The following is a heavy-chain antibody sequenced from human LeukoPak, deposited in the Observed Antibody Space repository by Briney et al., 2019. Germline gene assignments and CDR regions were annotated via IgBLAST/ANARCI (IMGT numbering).Heavy chain of an antibody. J-gene: IGHJ6*02. CDR2: INVSGGTT. D-gene: IGHD1-14*01. CDR3: AKYLTARGPPYVLDV. CDR1: EFTFSSYA. Sequence: GGSLRLSCAASEFTFSSYAMQWVRQAPGKGLEWVSGINVSGGTTYYTDSVKGRFTISRDNSKNTLYLQMNSLRAEDTAVYYCAKYLTARGPPYVLDVWGQGTTVTVPS. V-gene: IGHV3-23*01.